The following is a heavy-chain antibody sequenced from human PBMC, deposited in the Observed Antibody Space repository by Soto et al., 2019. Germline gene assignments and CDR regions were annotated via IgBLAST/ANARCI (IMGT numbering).Heavy chain of an antibody. J-gene: IGHJ3*02. V-gene: IGHV3-30-3*01. Sequence: QVQLVESGGGVVQPGRSLRLSCAASGFTFSSYAMHWVRQAPGKGLEWVAVISYDGSNKYYADSVKGRFTISRDNSKNTLYLQMNSLRAEDTAVYYCARGGHAFDIWGQGTMVTVSS. CDR2: ISYDGSNK. CDR1: GFTFSSYA. CDR3: ARGGHAFDI.